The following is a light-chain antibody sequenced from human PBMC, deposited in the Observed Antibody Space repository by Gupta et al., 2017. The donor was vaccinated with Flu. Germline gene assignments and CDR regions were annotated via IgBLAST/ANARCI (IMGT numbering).Light chain of an antibody. CDR1: QSVSTK. CDR3: QQHNDWPPT. CDR2: DAS. Sequence: EKGMTQSPDTMSVSPGERATLSCRASQSVSTKLAWYQQKPGQAPRLLIYDASTRATGIPARFSGSGSGTEFTLTISSLQSEDSAVYYCQQHNDWPPTFGHGTKVEIK. V-gene: IGKV3-15*01. J-gene: IGKJ1*01.